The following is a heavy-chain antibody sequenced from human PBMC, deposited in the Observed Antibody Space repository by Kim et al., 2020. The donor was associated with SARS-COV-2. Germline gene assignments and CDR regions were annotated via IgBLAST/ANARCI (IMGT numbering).Heavy chain of an antibody. D-gene: IGHD3-22*01. CDR2: A. CDR3: ARGSYYDSSDY. V-gene: IGHV1-69*01. J-gene: IGHJ4*02. Sequence: ANYAQKFQGRVTITADESTSTAYMELSSLRSEDTAVYYCARGSYYDSSDYWGQGTLVTVSS.